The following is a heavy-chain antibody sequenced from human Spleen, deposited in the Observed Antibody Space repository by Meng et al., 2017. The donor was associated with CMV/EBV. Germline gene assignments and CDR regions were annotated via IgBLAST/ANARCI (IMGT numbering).Heavy chain of an antibody. CDR3: ARQGRVYFDY. V-gene: IGHV4-34*01. J-gene: IGHJ4*02. CDR1: GGSFRGYY. D-gene: IGHD3-10*01. Sequence: SLACAVGGGSFRGYYWSWIRQAPDKGLEWVGEISQSGRTDYNLALKGRVSMSVHTSERQFSLELSSVTAADSAVYYCARQGRVYFDYWGQGILVTVSS. CDR2: ISQSGRT.